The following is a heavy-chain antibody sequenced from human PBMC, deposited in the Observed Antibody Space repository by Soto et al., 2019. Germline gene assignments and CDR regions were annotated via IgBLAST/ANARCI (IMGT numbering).Heavy chain of an antibody. V-gene: IGHV4-61*01. J-gene: IGHJ4*02. CDR2: IHSSGST. Sequence: SETLSLTCTVSDGSVNSGNYYWSWIRQPTGKGLEWNAYIHSSGSTHYNPSLKNRVTISVDTSKNQFSLRLSSVTAADTAVYYCARDSIAFFDAWGQGTLVTVSS. CDR3: ARDSIAFFDA. CDR1: DGSVNSGNYY. D-gene: IGHD2-21*01.